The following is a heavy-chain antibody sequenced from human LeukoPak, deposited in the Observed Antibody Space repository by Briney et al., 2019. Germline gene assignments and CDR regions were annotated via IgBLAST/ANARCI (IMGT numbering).Heavy chain of an antibody. D-gene: IGHD6-13*01. CDR2: INPYSGDT. V-gene: IGHV1-2*06. J-gene: IGHJ4*02. Sequence: SVNVSCKASGYTFTGYHIHWVRQAPGQGLEWMGRINPYSGDTNFAQKFQGRVTMTRDTSITTAYMDLSSLTPDDTAVYFCARDQGSLTRSWYTGYWGQGTQVTVSS. CDR1: GYTFTGYH. CDR3: ARDQGSLTRSWYTGY.